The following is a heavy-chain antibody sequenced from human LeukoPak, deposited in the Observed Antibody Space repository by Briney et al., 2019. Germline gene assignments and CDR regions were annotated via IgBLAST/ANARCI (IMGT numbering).Heavy chain of an antibody. D-gene: IGHD3-16*01. CDR1: GFTFSSYW. CDR2: IKQDGSEK. J-gene: IGHJ4*02. Sequence: GGSLRLSCAASGFTFSSYWMSWVLQAPGKGLEWVANIKQDGSEKYYVDSVKGRFTISRDNAKNSLYLQMNSLRAEDTAVYYCARVWVGLGYYFDYWGQGTLVTVSS. CDR3: ARVWVGLGYYFDY. V-gene: IGHV3-7*01.